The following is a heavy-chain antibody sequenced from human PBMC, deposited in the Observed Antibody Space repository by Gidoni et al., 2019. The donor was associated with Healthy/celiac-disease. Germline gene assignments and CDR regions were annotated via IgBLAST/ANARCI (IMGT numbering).Heavy chain of an antibody. CDR1: GFTFSSYA. CDR2: ISGSGGST. J-gene: IGHJ4*02. CDR3: AKSRQIVLVPAAL. Sequence: EVQLLESGGGLVQPGGSLRLSCAASGFTFSSYAMSWVRQAPGKGLEWVSAISGSGGSTYYAASLKGRFTISRDNSKPTLYLQMNSLRAEDTAVYYCAKSRQIVLVPAALWGQGTLVTVSS. D-gene: IGHD2-2*01. V-gene: IGHV3-23*01.